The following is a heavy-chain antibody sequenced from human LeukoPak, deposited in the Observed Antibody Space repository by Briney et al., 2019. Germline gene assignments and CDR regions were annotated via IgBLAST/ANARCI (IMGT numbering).Heavy chain of an antibody. CDR3: ARGGPSQLDP. CDR2: INHSGST. J-gene: IGHJ5*02. V-gene: IGHV4-34*01. Sequence: SETLSLTCAVYGGSFSGYYWSWIRQPPGKGLEWIGEINHSGSTNYNPSLESRVTISVDTSKNQFSLKLSSVTAADTAVYYCARGGPSQLDPWGQGALVTVSS. CDR1: GGSFSGYY.